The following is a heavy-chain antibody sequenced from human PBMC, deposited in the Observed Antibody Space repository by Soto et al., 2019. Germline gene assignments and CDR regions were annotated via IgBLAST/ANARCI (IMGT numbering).Heavy chain of an antibody. D-gene: IGHD5-12*01. J-gene: IGHJ6*02. CDR3: ARDHQRRDGYNYDYYYYYGMGV. CDR2: TYYRTRWYN. CDR1: GDTVSSNRAA. Sequence: SQTLSLTCAISGDTVSSNRAAWNWIRQSPSRGLEWLGRTYYRTRWYNDYAVSVKGRITINPDPSRNQFSLQLNSLTPEDTAVYYCARDHQRRDGYNYDYYYYYGMGVWGPGTTVTVSS. V-gene: IGHV6-1*01.